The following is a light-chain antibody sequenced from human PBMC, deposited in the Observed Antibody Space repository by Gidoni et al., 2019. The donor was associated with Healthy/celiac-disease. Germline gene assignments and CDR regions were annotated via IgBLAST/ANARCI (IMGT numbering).Light chain of an antibody. CDR3: QQSYSTLFT. CDR2: AAS. J-gene: IGKJ3*01. CDR1: QSISSY. Sequence: IQMTQSPSSLSASVGDRVTITCRASQSISSYLNWYQQKPGKAPKLLIYAASSLQSGVPSRFSGSGSGTDFTLTISSLQPEDFATYYGQQSYSTLFTFGPGTKVDIK. V-gene: IGKV1-39*01.